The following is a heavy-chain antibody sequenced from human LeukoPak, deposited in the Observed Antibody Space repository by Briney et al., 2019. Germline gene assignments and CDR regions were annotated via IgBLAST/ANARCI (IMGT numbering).Heavy chain of an antibody. CDR2: IIPIFGTA. D-gene: IGHD3-3*01. Sequence: PVKVSCKASGGTFSSYAISWVRQAPGQGLEWMGGIIPIFGTANHAQKFQGRVTITADESTSTVYMELSSLRSEDTAVYYCARGPEGRITIFGVVIYNCFDPWGQGTLVTVSS. V-gene: IGHV1-69*13. CDR3: ARGPEGRITIFGVVIYNCFDP. CDR1: GGTFSSYA. J-gene: IGHJ5*02.